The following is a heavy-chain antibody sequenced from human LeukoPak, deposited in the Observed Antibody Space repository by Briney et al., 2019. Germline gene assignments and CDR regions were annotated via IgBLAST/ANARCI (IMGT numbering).Heavy chain of an antibody. CDR3: ARGRRGDYGEY. CDR2: ISSSSSTI. CDR1: GFTFSSYS. Sequence: PGGSLRLSCAASGFTFSSYSMNWVRQAPGKGLEWVSYISSSSSTIYYADSVKGRFTISRDNAKNSLYLQMNSLRAEDTAVYYRARGRRGDYGEYWGQGTLVTVSS. J-gene: IGHJ4*02. D-gene: IGHD3-10*01. V-gene: IGHV3-48*01.